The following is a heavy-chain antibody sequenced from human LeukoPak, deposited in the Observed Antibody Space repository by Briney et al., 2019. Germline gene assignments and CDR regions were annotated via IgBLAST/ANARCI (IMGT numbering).Heavy chain of an antibody. V-gene: IGHV1-3*01. CDR1: GYTFTSYA. CDR3: ARAEERMVRGVILAY. CDR2: INAGNGNT. J-gene: IGHJ4*02. D-gene: IGHD3-10*01. Sequence: ASVKVSCKASGYTFTSYAMHWVRQAPGQRLEWMGWINAGNGNTKYSQKIQGRVTITRDTSASTAYMELSSLRSEDTAVYYCARAEERMVRGVILAYWGQGTLVTVSS.